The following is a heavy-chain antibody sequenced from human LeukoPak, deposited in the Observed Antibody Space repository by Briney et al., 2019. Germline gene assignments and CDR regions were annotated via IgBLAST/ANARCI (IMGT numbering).Heavy chain of an antibody. J-gene: IGHJ4*02. D-gene: IGHD6-19*01. CDR1: GYTFTGYY. V-gene: IGHV1-2*06. Sequence: ASVKVSCKASGYTFTGYYMHWVRQAPARGLEGMGRINPNSGGTNYAQKFQGRGTMTRDTSISTAYMELSRLRSDDTAAYYCARAGYYGEWLVLDYWGQGTLVTVSS. CDR2: INPNSGGT. CDR3: ARAGYYGEWLVLDY.